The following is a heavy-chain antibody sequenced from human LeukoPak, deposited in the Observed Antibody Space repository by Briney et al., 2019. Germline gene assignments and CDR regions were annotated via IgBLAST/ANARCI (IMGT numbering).Heavy chain of an antibody. CDR3: ARATYREVNY. Sequence: PSETLSLTCTVSGGSISSYYWSWIRQPPGKGLEWIGYIYYSGSTNYNPSLKSRVTISVDTSKNQFSRKLSAVTAADTAVYYCARATYREVNYWGQGTLVTVSS. V-gene: IGHV4-59*08. D-gene: IGHD3-10*01. CDR1: GGSISSYY. J-gene: IGHJ4*02. CDR2: IYYSGST.